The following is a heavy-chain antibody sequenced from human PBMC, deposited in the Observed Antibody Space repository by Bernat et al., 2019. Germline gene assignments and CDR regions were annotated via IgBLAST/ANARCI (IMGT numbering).Heavy chain of an antibody. CDR3: ARAIVSGWYYFDY. CDR2: ISAYNGNT. J-gene: IGHJ4*02. D-gene: IGHD6-19*01. Sequence: QVQLVQSGAEVKKPGASVKVSCKASGYTFTTFGLSWVRQVPGQGLEWMGWISAYNGNTNYAQKLQDRVTMTTDTSTNTANMELRSLRSDDTAVYYCARAIVSGWYYFDYWGQGTLVTVSS. CDR1: GYTFTTFG. V-gene: IGHV1-18*01.